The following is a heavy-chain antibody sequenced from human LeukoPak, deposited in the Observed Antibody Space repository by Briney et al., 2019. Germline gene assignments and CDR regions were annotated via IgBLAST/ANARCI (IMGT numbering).Heavy chain of an antibody. V-gene: IGHV3-23*01. CDR3: AKNPGYSYGYPWFDP. Sequence: GGSLRLSCAASGFTFSSYAMSWVRLAPGKGLEWVSAISGSGGSTYYADSVKGRFTISRDNSKNTLYLQMNSLRAEDTAVYYCAKNPGYSYGYPWFDPWGQGTLVTVSS. D-gene: IGHD5-18*01. CDR2: ISGSGGST. CDR1: GFTFSSYA. J-gene: IGHJ5*02.